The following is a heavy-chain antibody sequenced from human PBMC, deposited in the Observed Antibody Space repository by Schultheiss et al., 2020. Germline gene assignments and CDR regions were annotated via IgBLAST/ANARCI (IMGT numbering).Heavy chain of an antibody. Sequence: GGSLRLSCAASGFTFSSYAMSWVRQAPGKGLEWVSAISGSGGSTYYADSVKGRFTISRDNSKNTLYLQMNSLRAEDTAVYYCAKDTEEKYSSSWYYYYYGMDVWGQGTTVTVSS. CDR3: AKDTEEKYSSSWYYYYYGMDV. CDR2: ISGSGGST. J-gene: IGHJ6*02. CDR1: GFTFSSYA. V-gene: IGHV3-23*01. D-gene: IGHD6-13*01.